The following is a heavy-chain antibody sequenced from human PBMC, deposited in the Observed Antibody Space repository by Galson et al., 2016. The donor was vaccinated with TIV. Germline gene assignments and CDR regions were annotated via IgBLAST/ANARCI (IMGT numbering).Heavy chain of an antibody. V-gene: IGHV1-24*01. CDR1: GDSLSEIV. CDR2: FDPEVQKT. D-gene: IGHD3-16*02. J-gene: IGHJ4*02. CDR3: ATVAWFPGLSLDN. Sequence: SVKVSCKVYGDSLSEIVIHWVRQAPGKGLEWMGGFDPEVQKTIYAQKMQGRVTMTADTSTDTAYMELGSLRLEDTAVYYCATVAWFPGLSLDNWGQGTLVIVSS.